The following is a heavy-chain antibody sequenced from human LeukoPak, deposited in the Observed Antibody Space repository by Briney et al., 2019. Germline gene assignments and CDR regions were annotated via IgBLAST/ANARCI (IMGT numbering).Heavy chain of an antibody. CDR2: LSYDESNK. Sequence: PGRSLRLSCAASGFTFSTYPMHWVRQAPGKGLEWVALLSYDESNKYYADSVKGRFTISRDTSKTTLYLQMNSLRVEDTAIYYCAKPGGAYCGGDCYSYYFDYWGQGTLVTVSS. J-gene: IGHJ4*02. V-gene: IGHV3-30*18. D-gene: IGHD2-21*02. CDR1: GFTFSTYP. CDR3: AKPGGAYCGGDCYSYYFDY.